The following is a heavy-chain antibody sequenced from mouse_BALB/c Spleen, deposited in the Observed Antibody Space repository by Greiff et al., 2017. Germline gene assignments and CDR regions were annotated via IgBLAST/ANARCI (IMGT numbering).Heavy chain of an antibody. Sequence: QVQLKQSGAELVRPGVSVKISCKGSGYTFTDYAMHWVKQSHAKSLEWIGVISTYYGDASYNQKFKGKATMTVDKSSSTAYMELARLTSEDSAIYYCARGDGAEGYFDVWGEGTTVTVSS. J-gene: IGHJ1*01. CDR3: ARGDGAEGYFDV. CDR1: GYTFTDYA. V-gene: IGHV1S137*01. CDR2: ISTYYGDA. D-gene: IGHD1-2*01.